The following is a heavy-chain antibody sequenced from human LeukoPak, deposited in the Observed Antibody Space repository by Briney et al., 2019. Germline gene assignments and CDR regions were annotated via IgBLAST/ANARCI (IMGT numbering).Heavy chain of an antibody. CDR1: GFTFSGYS. J-gene: IGHJ4*02. Sequence: GGSLRLSCAASGFTFSGYSMNWVRQAPGKGLEWVSSISSSSSYIYYADSVKGRFTISRDNAKNSLYLQMNSLRAEDTAVYYCARAVEMATIYFAHWGQGTLVTVSS. V-gene: IGHV3-21*01. CDR2: ISSSSSYI. D-gene: IGHD5-24*01. CDR3: ARAVEMATIYFAH.